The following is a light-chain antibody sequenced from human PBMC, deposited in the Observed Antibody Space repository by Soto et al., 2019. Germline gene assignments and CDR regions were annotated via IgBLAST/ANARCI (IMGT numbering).Light chain of an antibody. V-gene: IGLV2-14*01. CDR3: NSYTSTSTCV. CDR2: EVS. J-gene: IGLJ3*02. CDR1: SSDVGGYNY. Sequence: QSALTQPASVSGSPGQSITISCTGTSSDVGGYNYVSWYQQHPGKAPKVMIYEVSNRPSGVSNRFSGSKSGNTASLTISGLQAEDEADYYCNSYTSTSTCVFGGGTKVTVL.